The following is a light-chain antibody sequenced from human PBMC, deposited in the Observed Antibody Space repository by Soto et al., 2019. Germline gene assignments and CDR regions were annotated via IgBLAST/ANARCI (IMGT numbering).Light chain of an antibody. Sequence: ESVLTHSPGPLSLSPGERATLSCRASMTISDNYLAWYQQKAGQAPRLVIYDASNRATGIPDRFSASGSGTDFTLTISRLEPEDFAVYYCQQNSMAPLTFGQGTKVEVK. CDR3: QQNSMAPLT. V-gene: IGKV3-20*01. J-gene: IGKJ1*01. CDR1: MTISDNY. CDR2: DAS.